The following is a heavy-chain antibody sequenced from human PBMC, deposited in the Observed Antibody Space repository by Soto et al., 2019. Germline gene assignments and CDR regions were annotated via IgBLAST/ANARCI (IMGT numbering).Heavy chain of an antibody. CDR1: GSTFSYYE. V-gene: IGHV3-48*03. J-gene: IGHJ6*02. CDR2: ISSTGTTI. D-gene: IGHD3-3*01. Sequence: GGSLRLSCAASGSTFSYYEMNWVRQAPGKGLEWLSHISSTGTTIYYADSVKGRFTISRDNAKNSLYRQMNSLRAEDTAVYYCALSGNRRLYTFHYNMDVCRRGTPVTVSS. CDR3: ALSGNRRLYTFHYNMDV.